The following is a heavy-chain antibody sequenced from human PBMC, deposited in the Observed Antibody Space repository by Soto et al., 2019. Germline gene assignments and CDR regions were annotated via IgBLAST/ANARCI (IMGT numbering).Heavy chain of an antibody. CDR1: GFTFSSYG. D-gene: IGHD2-2*01. CDR3: EKDNYWSSDTGDY. Sequence: QVQLVESGGGVVQPGRCLRLSCAASGFTFSSYGMHWVRQAPGKGMEWVAVISYDGSNKYYADSVKGRFTISRDNSKNTLKLQKNSSRVEDTAVYYWEKDNYWSSDTGDYWGQGTLVTVSS. CDR2: ISYDGSNK. J-gene: IGHJ4*02. V-gene: IGHV3-30*18.